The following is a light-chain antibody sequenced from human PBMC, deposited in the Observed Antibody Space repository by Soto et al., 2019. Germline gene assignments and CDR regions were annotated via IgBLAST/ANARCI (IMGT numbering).Light chain of an antibody. CDR3: TSYTSSSTLV. Sequence: QSVLTQPASVSGSPGQSITISCTGTSSDVGGYNYVSWYKQHPGEAPKLMIYEVSNRPSGISNRFSGSKSGNTASLTISGLQAEDEADYYCTSYTSSSTLVFGGGTKLTVL. V-gene: IGLV2-14*01. CDR2: EVS. CDR1: SSDVGGYNY. J-gene: IGLJ2*01.